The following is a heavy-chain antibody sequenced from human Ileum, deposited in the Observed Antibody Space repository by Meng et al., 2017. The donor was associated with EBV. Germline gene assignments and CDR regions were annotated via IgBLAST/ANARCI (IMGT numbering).Heavy chain of an antibody. Sequence: QVQLVQSGADVKKPGASVEVSCNASGYPFTSSGINWGRQAPGQGLEWMGWISAFNGNTDYAQKFQGRVTMTTDTSTTTTYMELRSLRSDDTAVYYCARVVEGATSWLDRWGQGTLVTASS. V-gene: IGHV1-18*01. CDR2: ISAFNGNT. CDR1: GYPFTSSG. D-gene: IGHD1-26*01. CDR3: ARVVEGATSWLDR. J-gene: IGHJ5*02.